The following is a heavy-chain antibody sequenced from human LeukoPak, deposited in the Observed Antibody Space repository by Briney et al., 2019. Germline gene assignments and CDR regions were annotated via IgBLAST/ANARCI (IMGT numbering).Heavy chain of an antibody. CDR2: TNHSGST. CDR1: GGSFSGYY. Sequence: PSETLSLTCAVYGGSFSGYYWSWIRQPPGKGLEWIGETNHSGSTNYNPSLKSRVTISVDTSKNQFSLKLSSVTAADTAVYYCARFLAAAEYSYYGMDVWGQGTTVTVSS. D-gene: IGHD6-13*01. CDR3: ARFLAAAEYSYYGMDV. V-gene: IGHV4-34*01. J-gene: IGHJ6*02.